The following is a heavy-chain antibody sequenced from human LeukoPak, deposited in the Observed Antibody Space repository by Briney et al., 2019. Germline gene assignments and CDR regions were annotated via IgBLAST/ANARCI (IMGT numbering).Heavy chain of an antibody. V-gene: IGHV3-23*01. CDR3: AKDGFDYYDSSGYYYFDY. J-gene: IGHJ4*02. CDR2: VSTRGGGI. D-gene: IGHD3-22*01. Sequence: GGSLSLSCAVSGFMFSNHAVGWVRQAPGKGLEWVSGVSTRGGGIYYEDSVKGRLTISRDNSKDTLYLQMKSLRAEDTAVYYCAKDGFDYYDSSGYYYFDYWGQGTLVTVSS. CDR1: GFMFSNHA.